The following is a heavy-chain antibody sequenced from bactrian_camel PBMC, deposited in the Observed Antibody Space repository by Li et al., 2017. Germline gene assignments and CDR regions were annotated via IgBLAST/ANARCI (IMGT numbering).Heavy chain of an antibody. J-gene: IGHJ4*01. D-gene: IGHD5*01. CDR3: GYDLPRYCDLKVRTTRTRK. CDR2: INRGGTT. CDR1: GFTFSSTY. V-gene: IGHV3S40*01. Sequence: DVQLVESGGGLVQPGGSLRLSCAASGFTFSSTYMSWVRQAPGKGLEWVSIINRGGTTYYADSMKGRFTVSRDHAKATLDLEMNTLKPEDTAMYYCGYDLPRYCDLKVRTTRTRKWGQGTQVTV.